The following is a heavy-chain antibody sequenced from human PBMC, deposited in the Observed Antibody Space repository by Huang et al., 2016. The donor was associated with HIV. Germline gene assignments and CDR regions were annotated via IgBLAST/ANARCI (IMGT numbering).Heavy chain of an antibody. CDR2: IKSKTDGGTT. CDR1: GFTFSNAW. CDR3: TTDRDYGDYVADAFDI. V-gene: IGHV3-15*01. D-gene: IGHD4-17*01. Sequence: EVQLVESGGGLVKPGGSLRLSCAASGFTFSNAWMSSVRQNPGKGLEWVGRIKSKTDGGTTDYAAPVKGRFTISRDDSKNTLYLQMNTLKTEDTAVYYCTTDRDYGDYVADAFDIWGQGTMVTVSS. J-gene: IGHJ3*02.